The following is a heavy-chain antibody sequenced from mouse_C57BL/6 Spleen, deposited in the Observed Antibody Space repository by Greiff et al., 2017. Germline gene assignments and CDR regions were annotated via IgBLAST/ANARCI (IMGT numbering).Heavy chain of an antibody. CDR1: GFSLTSYG. V-gene: IGHV2-5*01. D-gene: IGHD4-1*02. CDR3: AKNWPTGYAMDY. CDR2: IWGGGST. Sequence: VQLQQSGPGLVQPSQSLSITCTVSGFSLTSYGVHWVRQSPGKGLEWLGVIWGGGSTDYNAAFMSRLSITKDNSKSQVFFKMNSLQADDTAIYYCAKNWPTGYAMDYWGQGTSVTVSS. J-gene: IGHJ4*01.